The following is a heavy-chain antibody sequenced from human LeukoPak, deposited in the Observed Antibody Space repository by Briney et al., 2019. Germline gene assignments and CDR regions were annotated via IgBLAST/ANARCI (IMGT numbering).Heavy chain of an antibody. CDR3: AKDQERAVADLYYYYYGMDV. V-gene: IGHV3-30*18. CDR1: GFTFSSYG. J-gene: IGHJ6*02. D-gene: IGHD6-19*01. CDR2: ISYDGSNK. Sequence: GGSLRLSCAASGFTFSSYGMHWVRQAPGKGLEWVSVISYDGSNKYYADSVKGRFTISRDNSKNTLYLQMNSLRAEDTAVYYCAKDQERAVADLYYYYYGMDVWGQGTTVTVSS.